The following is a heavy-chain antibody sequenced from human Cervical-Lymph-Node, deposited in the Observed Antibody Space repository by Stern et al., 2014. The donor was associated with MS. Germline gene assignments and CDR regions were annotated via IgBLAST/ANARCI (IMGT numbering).Heavy chain of an antibody. CDR2: IFLHDEK. CDR3: ARIEKAAATIYSYHYYGMDV. J-gene: IGHJ6*02. D-gene: IGHD6-13*01. Sequence: QVTLRESGPVLVKPTETLTLTCTVSGLSLSSPNVGVSWIRQPPGKALEWLAHIFLHDEKSYGTSLKSRVTISQDTSTSQVVLVMTNMDPVDTATYYCARIEKAAATIYSYHYYGMDVWGQGTTVIVSS. CDR1: GLSLSSPNVG. V-gene: IGHV2-26*01.